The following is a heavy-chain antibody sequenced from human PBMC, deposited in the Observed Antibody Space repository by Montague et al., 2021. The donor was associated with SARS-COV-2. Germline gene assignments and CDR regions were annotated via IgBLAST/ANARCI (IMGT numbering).Heavy chain of an antibody. V-gene: IGHV4-61*02. D-gene: IGHD6-25*01. CDR2: IYTSGST. J-gene: IGHJ5*02. CDR3: ASDGYSSGWNGLHWFDP. Sequence: TLSLTCTVSIGSISSGSYYWSWIRQPAGKGLEWIGRIYTSGSTNYNPSLKSRVTISVDTSKNQFSLKLSSVTAADTAVCYCASDGYSSGWNGLHWFDPWGQGTLVTVSS. CDR1: IGSISSGSYY.